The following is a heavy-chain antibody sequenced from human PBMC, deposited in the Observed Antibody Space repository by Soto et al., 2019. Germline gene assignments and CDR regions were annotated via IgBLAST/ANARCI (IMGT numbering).Heavy chain of an antibody. V-gene: IGHV3-33*08. CDR3: GRGDCTGAYCYSWPFNYGVDV. CDR1: GFTFNTYG. D-gene: IGHD2-15*01. Sequence: QVQLVESGGGVVQPGGSLRLSCTTSGFTFNTYGMYWVRQAPGKGLEWAAIIWYDGSNKYYGDSVKGRFTISRDNSKNTLYLQMNSLRAEDTALYYCGRGDCTGAYCYSWPFNYGVDVWGQGTTVTVSS. CDR2: IWYDGSNK. J-gene: IGHJ6*02.